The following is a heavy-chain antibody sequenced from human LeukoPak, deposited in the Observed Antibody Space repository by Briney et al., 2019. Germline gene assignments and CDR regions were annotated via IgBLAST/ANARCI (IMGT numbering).Heavy chain of an antibody. D-gene: IGHD6-13*01. CDR3: ARLGAAGNDY. CDR1: GFTFSSYG. V-gene: IGHV3-30*02. Sequence: GGSLRLSCAASGFTFSSYGMHWVRQAPGKGLEWVAFIRYDGSNKYYADSVKGRFTISRDNSKNTLYLQMDSLRAEDTAVYYCARLGAAGNDYWGQGTLVTVSS. J-gene: IGHJ4*02. CDR2: IRYDGSNK.